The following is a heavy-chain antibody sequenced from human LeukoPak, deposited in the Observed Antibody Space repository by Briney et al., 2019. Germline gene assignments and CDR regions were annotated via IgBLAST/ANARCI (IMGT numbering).Heavy chain of an antibody. J-gene: IGHJ4*02. CDR3: ARDPIGNDLPAPRKDDY. CDR1: GGSISNYY. Sequence: SETLSLTCTVSGGSISNYYWSWIRQPPGKGLEWIGYIHYSGSTNYNPSLKSRVTISVDTSKNQFSLKLSSVTAADTAVYYCARDPIGNDLPAPRKDDYWGQGTLVTVSS. D-gene: IGHD1-1*01. V-gene: IGHV4-59*12. CDR2: IHYSGST.